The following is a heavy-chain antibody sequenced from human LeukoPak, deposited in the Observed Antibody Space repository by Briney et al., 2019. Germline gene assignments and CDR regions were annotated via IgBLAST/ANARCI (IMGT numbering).Heavy chain of an antibody. J-gene: IGHJ4*02. CDR1: GFTFSSYA. Sequence: PGGSLRLSCAASGFTFSSYAMSWVRQDPGKGLEWVSLITGSGGNTYSADSVKGRFTISRDNSKNTLYLQMSSLRAEDTAIYYCAQGTPTGYGTSWFDYWGQGTLVTVSS. D-gene: IGHD6-13*01. CDR3: AQGTPTGYGTSWFDY. CDR2: ITGSGGNT. V-gene: IGHV3-23*01.